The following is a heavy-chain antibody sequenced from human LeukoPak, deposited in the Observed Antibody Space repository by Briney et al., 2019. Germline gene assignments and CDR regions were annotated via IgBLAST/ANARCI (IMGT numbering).Heavy chain of an antibody. V-gene: IGHV3-33*06. CDR2: IWYDGSNK. J-gene: IGHJ3*02. Sequence: EGSLRLSCAASGFTFSSYGMHWVRQAPGKGLEWVAVIWYDGSNKYYADSVKGRFTISRDNSKNTLYLQMNSLRAEDTAVYYCAKEGGTDDAFDIWGQGTMVTVSS. CDR3: AKEGGTDDAFDI. CDR1: GFTFSSYG. D-gene: IGHD2-15*01.